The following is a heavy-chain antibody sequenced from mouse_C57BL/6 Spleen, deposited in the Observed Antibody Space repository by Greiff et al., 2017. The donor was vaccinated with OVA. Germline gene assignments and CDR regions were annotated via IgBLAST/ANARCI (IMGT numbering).Heavy chain of an antibody. CDR2: IYPGSGST. J-gene: IGHJ4*01. CDR3: ARGIVTTSYYAMDY. CDR1: GYTFTSYW. V-gene: IGHV1-55*01. Sequence: QVQLQQSGAELVKPGASVKMSCKASGYTFTSYWITWVKQRPGQGLEWIGDIYPGSGSTNYNEKFKSKATLTVDTSSSTAYMQLSSLTSEDSAVYYCARGIVTTSYYAMDYWGQGTSVTVSS. D-gene: IGHD2-5*01.